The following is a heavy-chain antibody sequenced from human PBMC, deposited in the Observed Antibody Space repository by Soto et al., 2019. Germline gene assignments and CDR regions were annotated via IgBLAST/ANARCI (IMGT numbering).Heavy chain of an antibody. CDR3: AKGALLWFGKLDY. Sequence: GGSLRLSCAASGFTFSSYGMHWVRQAPGKGLEWVAVISYDGSNKYYADSVKGRFTISRDNSKNTLYLQMNSLRAEDTAVYYCAKGALLWFGKLDYWGQGTLVTVSS. CDR1: GFTFSSYG. CDR2: ISYDGSNK. J-gene: IGHJ4*02. V-gene: IGHV3-30*18. D-gene: IGHD3-10*01.